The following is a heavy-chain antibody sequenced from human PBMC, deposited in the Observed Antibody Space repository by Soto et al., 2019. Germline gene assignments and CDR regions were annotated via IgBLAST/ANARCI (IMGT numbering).Heavy chain of an antibody. V-gene: IGHV4-59*08. CDR3: ARLQRGSYFHWFDP. J-gene: IGHJ5*02. D-gene: IGHD1-26*01. CDR1: GVSMNDYY. Sequence: SETLFLPCTVSGVSMNDYYWTCIRHPPGKRLEWIGNIHYNGNTHHNPSLKSRVTISVDTSKNQFSLKLSSVTAADTAVYYCARLQRGSYFHWFDPWGQGTLVTVSS. CDR2: IHYNGNT.